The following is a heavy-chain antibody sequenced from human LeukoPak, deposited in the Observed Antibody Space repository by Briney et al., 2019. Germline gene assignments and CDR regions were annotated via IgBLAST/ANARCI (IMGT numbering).Heavy chain of an antibody. J-gene: IGHJ4*02. CDR3: ENGLIEGAFDY. V-gene: IGHV5-51*01. CDR1: GYIFTSYW. CDR2: IYPDDSDT. Sequence: GESLKISCKGSGYIFTSYWIAWVRPMPGKGLEWMGLIYPDDSDTRYSPSFEGQVTISVEKPNSTPYLQGSTQRPSHTAIYHCENGLIEGAFDYWGQGTLVTVSS. D-gene: IGHD1-26*01.